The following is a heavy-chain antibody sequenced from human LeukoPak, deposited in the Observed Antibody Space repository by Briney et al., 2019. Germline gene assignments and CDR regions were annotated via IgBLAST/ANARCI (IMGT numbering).Heavy chain of an antibody. J-gene: IGHJ5*02. Sequence: PSETLSLTCTVSGGSISSYYWSWIRQPPGKGLEWIGYIYYSGSTNYNPSLKSRVTISVDTSKNQFSLKLSSVTAADTAVYYCARGVTTVTTYVDPWGQGTLVTVSS. CDR2: IYYSGST. CDR1: GGSISSYY. V-gene: IGHV4-59*01. CDR3: ARGVTTVTTYVDP. D-gene: IGHD4-17*01.